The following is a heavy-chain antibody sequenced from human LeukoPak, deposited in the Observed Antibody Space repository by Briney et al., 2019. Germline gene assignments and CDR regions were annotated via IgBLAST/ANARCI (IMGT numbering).Heavy chain of an antibody. CDR3: AKGNCRGTSCYSDY. CDR1: GFTFSSYA. J-gene: IGHJ4*02. Sequence: GGALRLSCAASGFTFSSYAMRWVRQAPGKGLEWVSGISGSGGSTYYADSVKGRFTIARDNSKHTLYLQMNSLRAEDTAVYYCAKGNCRGTSCYSDYWGQGTLVTVSS. CDR2: ISGSGGST. D-gene: IGHD2-2*02. V-gene: IGHV3-23*01.